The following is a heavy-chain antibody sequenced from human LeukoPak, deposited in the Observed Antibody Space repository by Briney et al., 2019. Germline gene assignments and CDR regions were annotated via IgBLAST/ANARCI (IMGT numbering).Heavy chain of an antibody. V-gene: IGHV4-39*07. J-gene: IGHJ3*02. D-gene: IGHD3-22*01. CDR1: GGSISSSSYY. CDR3: ASTSGYWPNNAFDI. Sequence: SETLSLTCTVSGGSISSSSYYWGWIRQPPGKGLEWIGSIYYSGSTYYNPSLKSRVTISVDTSKNQFSLKLSFVTAADTAVYYCASTSGYWPNNAFDIWGQGTMVTVSS. CDR2: IYYSGST.